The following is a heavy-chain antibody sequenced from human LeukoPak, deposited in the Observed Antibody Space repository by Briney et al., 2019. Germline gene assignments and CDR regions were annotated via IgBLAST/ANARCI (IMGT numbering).Heavy chain of an antibody. CDR2: IYYSGST. J-gene: IGHJ5*02. Sequence: PSETLSLTCTVSGGSISSSSYYWGWIRQPPGKGLEWIGSIYYSGSTYYNPSLKSRVTISVDTSKNQFSLKLSSVTAADTAVYYCARWGSMVRGVIKLNNWFDPWGQGTLVTVSS. CDR3: ARWGSMVRGVIKLNNWFDP. D-gene: IGHD3-10*01. CDR1: GGSISSSSYY. V-gene: IGHV4-39*07.